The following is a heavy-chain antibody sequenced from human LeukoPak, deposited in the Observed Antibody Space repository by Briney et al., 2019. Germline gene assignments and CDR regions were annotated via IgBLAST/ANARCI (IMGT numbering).Heavy chain of an antibody. J-gene: IGHJ4*02. V-gene: IGHV3-21*01. D-gene: IGHD1-26*01. CDR1: GFTFNTYI. Sequence: PGGSLRLSFAASGFTFNTYIMTWVRQAPGKGLEWVSSITSRSSSIYYADSVKGRFTISRDNSKNTLYLQMNSLRAEDTAVYYCARDRWELLQGGYFDYWGQGTLVTVSS. CDR2: ITSRSSSI. CDR3: ARDRWELLQGGYFDY.